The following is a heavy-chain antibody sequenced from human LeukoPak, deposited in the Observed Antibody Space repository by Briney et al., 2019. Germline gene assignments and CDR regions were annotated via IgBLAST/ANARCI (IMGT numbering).Heavy chain of an antibody. D-gene: IGHD5-24*01. Sequence: SETLSLTCAAYGXSFSGYYGTWIRQPPGKGLEWIGEITHSGSTKYSPSLKSRVSISIDTSKNQFSLRLSSVTAADTAVYYCVRGLDGWAGFDPWGQGTLVTVSS. CDR3: VRGLDGWAGFDP. J-gene: IGHJ5*02. CDR1: GXSFSGYY. V-gene: IGHV4-34*01. CDR2: ITHSGST.